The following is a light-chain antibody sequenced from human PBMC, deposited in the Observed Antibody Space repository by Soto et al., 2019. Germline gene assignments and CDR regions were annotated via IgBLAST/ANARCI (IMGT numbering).Light chain of an antibody. Sequence: AIQLTQSPSSLSASVGDRVTITCRASQGISSALAWYQQKPGKSPSLLIYDVSSLESGVPTRFSGSGSGTDFTLTHSSLQPEDFATYYCQQFNTYPALPFGGGTKVEIK. CDR1: QGISSA. CDR3: QQFNTYPALP. CDR2: DVS. V-gene: IGKV1-13*02. J-gene: IGKJ4*01.